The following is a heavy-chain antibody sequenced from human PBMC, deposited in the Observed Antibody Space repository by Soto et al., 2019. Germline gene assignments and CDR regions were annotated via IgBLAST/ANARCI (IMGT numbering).Heavy chain of an antibody. J-gene: IGHJ3*02. Sequence: PGGSLRLSCAASGFTFSGSAMHWVRQASGKGLEWVGRIRSKANSYATAYAASVKGRFTISRDDSKNTAYLQMNSLKTEDTAVYYCTRHLDRLRIAAAGSAFDIWGQGTMVTVSS. CDR1: GFTFSGSA. V-gene: IGHV3-73*01. CDR3: TRHLDRLRIAAAGSAFDI. D-gene: IGHD6-13*01. CDR2: IRSKANSYAT.